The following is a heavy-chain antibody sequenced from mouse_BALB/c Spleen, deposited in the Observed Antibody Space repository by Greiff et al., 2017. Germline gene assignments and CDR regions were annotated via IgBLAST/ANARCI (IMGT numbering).Heavy chain of an antibody. CDR3: ARTVGYGFDY. Sequence: QVHVKQSGAELVRPGTSVKISCKASGYTFTNYWLGWVKQRPGHGLEWIGDIYPGGGYTNYNEKFKGKATLTADTSSSTAYMQLSSLTSEDSAVYFCARTVGYGFDYWGQGTTLTVSS. J-gene: IGHJ2*01. CDR1: GYTFTNYW. D-gene: IGHD1-1*01. CDR2: IYPGGGYT. V-gene: IGHV1-63*02.